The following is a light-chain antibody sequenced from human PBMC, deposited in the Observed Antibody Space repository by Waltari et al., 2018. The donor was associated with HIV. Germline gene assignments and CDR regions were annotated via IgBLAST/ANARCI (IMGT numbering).Light chain of an antibody. CDR1: KLGDKY. Sequence: SYELTQPPSVSVSPGQPASITCSGDKLGDKYACWYQQKPGQSPVLVIYQDSKRPSGIPERFSGSNSGNTATLTISGTQAMDEADYYCQAWDSSTDVFGGGTKLTVL. CDR2: QDS. V-gene: IGLV3-1*01. CDR3: QAWDSSTDV. J-gene: IGLJ2*01.